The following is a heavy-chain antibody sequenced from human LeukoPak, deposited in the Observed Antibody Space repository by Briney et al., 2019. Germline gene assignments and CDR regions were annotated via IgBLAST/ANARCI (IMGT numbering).Heavy chain of an antibody. Sequence: SQTLSLTCAISGDSVSINSDVWNWIRQSPSRGLEWLGGTYYRSRWFNDYAVSVKGRITISPDTSKNQFSLQLNSVTPEDTAVYYCARDADWAYDAFDLWGQGTMVTVSS. CDR2: TYYRSRWFN. J-gene: IGHJ3*01. D-gene: IGHD3-9*01. V-gene: IGHV6-1*01. CDR3: ARDADWAYDAFDL. CDR1: GDSVSINSDV.